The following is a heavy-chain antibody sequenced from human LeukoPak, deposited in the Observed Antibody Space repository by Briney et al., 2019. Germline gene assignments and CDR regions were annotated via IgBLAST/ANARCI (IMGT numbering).Heavy chain of an antibody. CDR3: ARALVTAILYED. J-gene: IGHJ4*02. V-gene: IGHV4-30-4*02. Sequence: SETLSLTCTVSGGSISSGDYYWSWIRQPPGKGLEWIGYIYYSGSTYYNPSLKSRVTISVDTSKNQFSLKLSSVTAADTAAYYCARALVTAILYEDWGQGTLVTVSS. CDR2: IYYSGST. CDR1: GGSISSGDYY. D-gene: IGHD2-21*02.